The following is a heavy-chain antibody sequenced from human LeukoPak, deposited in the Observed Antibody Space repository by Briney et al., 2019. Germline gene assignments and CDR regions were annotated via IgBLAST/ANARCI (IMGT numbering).Heavy chain of an antibody. Sequence: GGSLRLSCAASGFTFSSYAMSWVRQAPGKGLEWVSAISGSGGSTYYADSVKGRFTISRDNSKNTLHLQMNSLRAEDTAVYYCAKDLYGDYDNDWIWGQGTLVTVSS. CDR2: ISGSGGST. V-gene: IGHV3-23*01. D-gene: IGHD4-17*01. J-gene: IGHJ4*02. CDR3: AKDLYGDYDNDWI. CDR1: GFTFSSYA.